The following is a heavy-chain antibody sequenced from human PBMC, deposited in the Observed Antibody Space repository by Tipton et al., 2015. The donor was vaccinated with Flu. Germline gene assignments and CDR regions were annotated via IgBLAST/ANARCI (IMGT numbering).Heavy chain of an antibody. CDR2: IYTSGST. D-gene: IGHD6-13*01. CDR3: AREREGYIAAATYYFDY. V-gene: IGHV4-61*02. J-gene: IGHJ4*02. Sequence: TLSLTCTVSGGSISSGSYYWSWIRQPAGKGLEWIGRIYTSGSTNYHPSLKSRVTISVDTSKNQFSLKLSSVTAADTAVYYCAREREGYIAAATYYFDYWGQGTLVTVSS. CDR1: GGSISSGSYY.